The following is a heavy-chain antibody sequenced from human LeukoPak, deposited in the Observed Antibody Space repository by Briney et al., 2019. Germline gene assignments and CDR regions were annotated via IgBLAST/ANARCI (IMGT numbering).Heavy chain of an antibody. J-gene: IGHJ4*02. CDR3: ARRAGNSSAYDY. Sequence: PGGSLRLSCAASGFTFSNYSMNWVRQAPGKGLEWVSFITTSSNIYYADSVKGRFTISRDSAKNTLSLQINSLRAEDASVYYCARRAGNSSAYDYWGQGTLVTVSS. V-gene: IGHV3-21*01. CDR1: GFTFSNYS. D-gene: IGHD3-22*01. CDR2: ITTSSNI.